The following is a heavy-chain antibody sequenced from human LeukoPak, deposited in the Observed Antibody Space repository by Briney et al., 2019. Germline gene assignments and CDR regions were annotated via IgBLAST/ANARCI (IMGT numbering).Heavy chain of an antibody. J-gene: IGHJ4*02. V-gene: IGHV3-7*04. CDR1: GFTFSPYA. CDR3: ARELWLFDDILTGSGFDY. CDR2: IKEDGSEK. D-gene: IGHD3-9*01. Sequence: GGSLRLSCAASGFTFSPYAMTWVRQAPGKGLEWVAKIKEDGSEKNYVDSVKGRFTISRDNAKNSLYLQMNSLRAEDTAVYYCARELWLFDDILTGSGFDYWGQGTLVTVSS.